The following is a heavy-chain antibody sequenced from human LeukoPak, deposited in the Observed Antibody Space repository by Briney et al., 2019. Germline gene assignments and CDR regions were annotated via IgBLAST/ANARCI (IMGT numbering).Heavy chain of an antibody. J-gene: IGHJ4*02. V-gene: IGHV3-7*04. D-gene: IGHD4-11*01. CDR1: GFTFSSYW. CDR3: ARATRNVDF. Sequence: GGSLRLSCAASGFTFSSYWMTWVRQAPGKGLHWVAIINQDGSENAYVDSVRGRFSISRDNAKNSLYLQMYILRADDTAWYYCARATRNVDFWGQGTLVTVSS. CDR2: INQDGSEN.